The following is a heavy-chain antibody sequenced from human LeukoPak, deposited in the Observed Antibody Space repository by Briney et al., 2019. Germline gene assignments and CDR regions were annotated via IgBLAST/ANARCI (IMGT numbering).Heavy chain of an antibody. CDR2: INSDGSST. D-gene: IGHD4-11*01. CDR1: GFTFSSYW. J-gene: IGHJ4*02. V-gene: IGHV3-74*01. Sequence: GGSLRLSCAASGFTFSSYWMHWVRQAPGKGLVWVSRINSDGSSTSYADSVKGRFTISRDNAKNTLYLQMNSLRAEDTAVYYCTKNPTPPGYFDYWGQGILVTVSS. CDR3: TKNPTPPGYFDY.